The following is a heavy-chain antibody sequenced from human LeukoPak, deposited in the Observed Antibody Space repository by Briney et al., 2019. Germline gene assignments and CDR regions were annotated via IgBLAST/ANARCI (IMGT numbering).Heavy chain of an antibody. CDR3: ARGGRTPRGRSAFDI. CDR2: INHSGST. D-gene: IGHD2-15*01. V-gene: IGHV4-34*01. J-gene: IGHJ3*02. Sequence: SETLSLTCAVYGGSFSGYYWSWIRQPPGKGLEWIGEINHSGSTNYNPSLKSRVTISVDTSKNQFFLKLTSVTAEDTAVYYCARGGRTPRGRSAFDIWGQGTMVTVSS. CDR1: GGSFSGYY.